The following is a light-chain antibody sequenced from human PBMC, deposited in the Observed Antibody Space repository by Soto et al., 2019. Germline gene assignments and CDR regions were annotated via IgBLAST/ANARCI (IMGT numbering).Light chain of an antibody. V-gene: IGKV3-15*01. J-gene: IGKJ1*01. CDR2: GAS. CDR1: QSFGTN. CDR3: QQYNNWPQT. Sequence: EIVVTQSPATVSVSPGERATLSCRASQSFGTNLAWYQQTPGQAPRLLIYGASIRATGVPDRFSGTGSGSEFTLTISSLRSEDFAVYYCQQYNNWPQTFXQGTKADIK.